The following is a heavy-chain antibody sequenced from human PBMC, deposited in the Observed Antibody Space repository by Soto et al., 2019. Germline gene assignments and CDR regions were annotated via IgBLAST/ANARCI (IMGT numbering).Heavy chain of an antibody. CDR3: AKDRGGYSGYSPTDY. CDR1: GFTFSSYG. V-gene: IGHV3-30*18. Sequence: QVQLVESGGGVVQPGRSLRLSFAASGFTFSSYGMHWVRQAPGKGLGWVAVISHDGSNKYYADSVKGRFTISRDNSKNTLYLQMNSLRAEDTAVYYCAKDRGGYSGYSPTDYWGQGTLVTVSS. J-gene: IGHJ4*02. CDR2: ISHDGSNK. D-gene: IGHD5-12*01.